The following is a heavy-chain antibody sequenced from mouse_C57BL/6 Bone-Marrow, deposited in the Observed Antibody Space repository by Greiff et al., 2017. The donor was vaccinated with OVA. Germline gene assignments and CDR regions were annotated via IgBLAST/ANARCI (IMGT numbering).Heavy chain of an antibody. D-gene: IGHD1-1*01. CDR3: THSTTTVVDWYFDV. CDR1: GFTFSDAW. J-gene: IGHJ1*03. V-gene: IGHV6-6*01. Sequence: EVKLVESGGGLVQPGGSMKLSCAASGFTFSDAWMDWVRQSPEKGLEWVAEIRNKANNHATYYAESVKGRFTISRDDSKSSVYLQMNSLRAEDTGIYYCTHSTTTVVDWYFDVWGTGTTVTVSS. CDR2: IRNKANNHAT.